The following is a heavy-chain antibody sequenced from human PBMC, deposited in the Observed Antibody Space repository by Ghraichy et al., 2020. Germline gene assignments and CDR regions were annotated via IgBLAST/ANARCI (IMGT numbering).Heavy chain of an antibody. J-gene: IGHJ3*02. CDR1: GYSISSGYY. Sequence: SETLSLTCTVSGYSISSGYYWGWIRQPPGKGLEWIGTVYHSGSTYYNPSLKSRATISVDTSKNQFSLRLKSVTAADTAIYYCARTIEHYYDRPFEIWGQGTMVTVAS. D-gene: IGHD3-16*01. CDR3: ARTIEHYYDRPFEI. V-gene: IGHV4-38-2*02. CDR2: VYHSGST.